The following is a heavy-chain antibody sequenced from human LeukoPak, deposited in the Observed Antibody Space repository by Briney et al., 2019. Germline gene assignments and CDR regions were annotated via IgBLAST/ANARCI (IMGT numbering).Heavy chain of an antibody. Sequence: GGSLRLSCAASGFTFSSYGMHWVRQAPGKGLEWVAFIRYDGSNKYYADSVKGRFTISRDNSKNALYLQMNSLRAEDTAVYYCAKDTTPPKAGFDPWGQGTLVTVSS. CDR2: IRYDGSNK. CDR1: GFTFSSYG. CDR3: AKDTTPPKAGFDP. D-gene: IGHD1-14*01. J-gene: IGHJ5*02. V-gene: IGHV3-30*02.